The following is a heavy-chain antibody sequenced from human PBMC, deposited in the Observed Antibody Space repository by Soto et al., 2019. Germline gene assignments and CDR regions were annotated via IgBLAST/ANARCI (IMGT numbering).Heavy chain of an antibody. V-gene: IGHV3-23*01. CDR3: AKGPRVSPGIAAAGSYYFDY. Sequence: GGSLRLSCAASGFTFSSYAMSWVRQAPGKGLEWVSAISGSGGSTYYADSVKGRFTISRDNSKNTLYLQMNSLRAEDTAVYYCAKGPRVSPGIAAAGSYYFDYWGQGTLVTVSS. CDR2: ISGSGGST. CDR1: GFTFSSYA. D-gene: IGHD6-13*01. J-gene: IGHJ4*02.